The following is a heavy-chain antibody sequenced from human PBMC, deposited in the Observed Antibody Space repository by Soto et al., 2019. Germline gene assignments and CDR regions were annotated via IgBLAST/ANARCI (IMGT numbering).Heavy chain of an antibody. CDR3: ASGRYYYDSSGYYRDAFDI. CDR2: ISAYNGNT. J-gene: IGHJ3*02. Sequence: ASVKVSCKASGYTFTSYGISWVRQAPGQGLEWMGWISAYNGNTNYAQKLQGRVTMTTDTSTSTAYMELRSLRSDDTAVYYCASGRYYYDSSGYYRDAFDIWSQGTMVTVSS. D-gene: IGHD3-22*01. V-gene: IGHV1-18*04. CDR1: GYTFTSYG.